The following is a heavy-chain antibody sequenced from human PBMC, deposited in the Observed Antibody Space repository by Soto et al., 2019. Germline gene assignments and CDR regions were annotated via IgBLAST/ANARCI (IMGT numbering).Heavy chain of an antibody. J-gene: IGHJ6*02. CDR1: GFTFSSYA. CDR3: ARGDRGGSGSPPIYYYSGLDV. V-gene: IGHV3-23*01. Sequence: DVQLLESGGHLVQPGGSLRLSCAASGFTFSSYAMSWVRQAPGKGLEWVSSVSAGGDMTYYSDSVKGRFTISRDNSNNALFLQMNSLRIEDTALYYCARGDRGGSGSPPIYYYSGLDVWGQGTTVTVS. D-gene: IGHD3-10*01. CDR2: VSAGGDMT.